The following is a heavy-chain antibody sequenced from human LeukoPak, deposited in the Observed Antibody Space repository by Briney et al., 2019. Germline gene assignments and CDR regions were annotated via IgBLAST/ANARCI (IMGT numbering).Heavy chain of an antibody. D-gene: IGHD6-13*01. J-gene: IGHJ5*02. CDR1: GVSISSGGYY. CDR3: ARVIAAADSVNWFDP. CDR2: IYYSGST. V-gene: IGHV4-31*03. Sequence: NPSETLSLTCTVSGVSISSGGYYWSWIRQHPGKGLEWIGYIYYSGSTYYNPSLKSRVTISVDTSKNQFSLKLSSVTAADTAVYYCARVIAAADSVNWFDPWGQGTLVTVSS.